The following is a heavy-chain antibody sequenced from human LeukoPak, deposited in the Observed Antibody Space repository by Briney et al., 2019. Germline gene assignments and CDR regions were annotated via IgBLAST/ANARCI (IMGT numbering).Heavy chain of an antibody. CDR2: IKSDGSST. J-gene: IGHJ4*02. Sequence: GGSLRLSCAASGFTLSGYWMHWVRQAPGKGLVWVSRIKSDGSSTNYADSVKGRFTISRDNAKNTLCLQMNSLRVEDTAVYYRARVEYSSAWYIDYWGLGTLVTVSS. D-gene: IGHD6-19*01. V-gene: IGHV3-74*01. CDR1: GFTLSGYW. CDR3: ARVEYSSAWYIDY.